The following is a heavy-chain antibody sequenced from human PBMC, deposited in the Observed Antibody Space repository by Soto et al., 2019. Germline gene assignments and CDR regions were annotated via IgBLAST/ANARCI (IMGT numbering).Heavy chain of an antibody. CDR3: AHTRNYDSSGYYLLYYYYGMDV. CDR1: GLSLSTSGVG. CDR2: IYWDDDK. J-gene: IGHJ6*02. D-gene: IGHD3-22*01. V-gene: IGHV2-5*02. Sequence: SGPTLVNPTQTLTLTCTFSGLSLSTSGVGVGWIRQPPGKALEWLALIYWDDDKRYSPSLKSRLTITKDTSKNQVVLTMTNMDPVDTATYYCAHTRNYDSSGYYLLYYYYGMDVWGQGTTVTVSS.